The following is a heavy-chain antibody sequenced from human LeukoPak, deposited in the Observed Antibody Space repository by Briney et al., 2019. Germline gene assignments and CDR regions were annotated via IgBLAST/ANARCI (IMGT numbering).Heavy chain of an antibody. CDR1: GFTFSDYY. J-gene: IGHJ4*02. D-gene: IGHD2-2*02. V-gene: IGHV3-11*04. CDR3: ARGYCSSTSCSTPLD. Sequence: GGSLRLSCAASGFTFSDYYMSWIRQAPGKGLEWVSYISSSGSTIYYADSVKGRFTIPRDNAKNSLYLQMNSLRAEDTAVYYCARGYCSSTSCSTPLDWGQGTLVTVSS. CDR2: ISSSGSTI.